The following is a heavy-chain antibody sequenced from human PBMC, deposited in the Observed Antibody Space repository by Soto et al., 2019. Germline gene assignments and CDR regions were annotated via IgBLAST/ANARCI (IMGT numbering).Heavy chain of an antibody. Sequence: LRXSCAASGFTFNHDAISWVRQAPGKGLEWVSIIIANGGTFYADSVKGRFTISRDNSKNTVYLQMSSLRVEDTAIYYCAKDYTVAADPSSVILFDYWGQGTLVTVSS. CDR2: IIANGGT. CDR1: GFTFNHDA. CDR3: AKDYTVAADPSSVILFDY. D-gene: IGHD2-15*01. J-gene: IGHJ4*02. V-gene: IGHV3-23*01.